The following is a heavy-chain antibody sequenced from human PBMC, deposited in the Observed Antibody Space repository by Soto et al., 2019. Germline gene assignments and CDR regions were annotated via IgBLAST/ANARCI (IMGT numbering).Heavy chain of an antibody. Sequence: SETLSLTCTVSGGSISSGGYYWSWIRQHPGKGLECIGYIYYSGSTYYNPSLKSRVTISVDTSKNQFSLKLSSVTAADTAVYYCARRREIYSNGYYGIDVWGQGTTVTVSS. CDR1: GGSISSGGYY. D-gene: IGHD4-4*01. V-gene: IGHV4-31*03. J-gene: IGHJ6*02. CDR2: IYYSGST. CDR3: ARRREIYSNGYYGIDV.